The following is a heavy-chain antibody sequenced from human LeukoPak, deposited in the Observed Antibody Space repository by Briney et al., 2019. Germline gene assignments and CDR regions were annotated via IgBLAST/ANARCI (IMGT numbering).Heavy chain of an antibody. V-gene: IGHV3-30*03. CDR2: ISYDGSNK. CDR3: ARSGGWSNSVANDY. D-gene: IGHD2-8*02. Sequence: GGSLRLSCAASGFTFSSYAMHWVRQAPGKGLEWVAVISYDGSNKYYADSVKGRFTISRDNSKNTLYLQMNSLRAEDTAVYYCARSGGWSNSVANDYWGQGTLVTVSS. CDR1: GFTFSSYA. J-gene: IGHJ4*02.